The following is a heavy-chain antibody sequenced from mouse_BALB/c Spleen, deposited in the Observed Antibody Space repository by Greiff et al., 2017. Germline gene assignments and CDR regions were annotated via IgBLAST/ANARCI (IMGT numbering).Heavy chain of an antibody. Sequence: VQLQQSGAELVRPGTSVKISCKASGYAFTNYWLGWVKQRPGHGLEWIGDIYPGSGNTYYNEKFKGKATLTADKSSSTAYMQLSSLTSEDSAVYFCARYCYAMDYWGQGTSVTVSS. CDR1: GYAFTNYW. J-gene: IGHJ4*01. CDR2: IYPGSGNT. V-gene: IGHV1-63*01. CDR3: ARYCYAMDY.